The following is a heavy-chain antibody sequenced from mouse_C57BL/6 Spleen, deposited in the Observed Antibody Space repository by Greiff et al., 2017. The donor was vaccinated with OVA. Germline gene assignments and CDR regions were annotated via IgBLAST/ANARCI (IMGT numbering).Heavy chain of an antibody. D-gene: IGHD1-1*01. CDR1: GFTFSSYA. J-gene: IGHJ2*01. Sequence: DVMLVESGGGLVKPGGSLKLSCAASGFTFSSYAMSWVRQTPEKRLEWVATISDGGSYTYYPDNVKGRITISRDNAKNNLYLQRSHLKSEDTAMYYCARENYGDYFDYWGQGTTLTVSS. CDR2: ISDGGSYT. CDR3: ARENYGDYFDY. V-gene: IGHV5-4*01.